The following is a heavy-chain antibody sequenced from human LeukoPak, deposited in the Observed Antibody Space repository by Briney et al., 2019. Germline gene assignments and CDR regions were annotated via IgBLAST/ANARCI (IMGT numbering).Heavy chain of an antibody. CDR2: INQDASEK. D-gene: IGHD2-21*01. CDR1: GFTFSSYW. V-gene: IGHV3-7*01. J-gene: IGHJ4*02. Sequence: GGSLRLSCATSGFTFSSYWMSWVRQAPGKGLEWVANINQDASEKYYVDSVKGRFTISRDNAKNSVYLQMNSLRAEDTAVYYCARGVLNPQLFGYWGQGTLVTVSS. CDR3: ARGVLNPQLFGY.